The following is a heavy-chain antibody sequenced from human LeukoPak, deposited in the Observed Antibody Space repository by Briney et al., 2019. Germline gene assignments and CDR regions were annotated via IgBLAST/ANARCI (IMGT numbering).Heavy chain of an antibody. CDR2: ISYTGST. CDR1: GGSISSYY. J-gene: IGHJ5*02. CDR3: AKSGFSYGYPSWFDP. D-gene: IGHD5-18*01. V-gene: IGHV4-59*01. Sequence: SETLSLTCTVSGGSISSYYWSWIRQPPGKGLEWIGHISYTGSTDYNPSLKSRVTISVDTSRTQFSLNLNSVTAADTAVYYCAKSGFSYGYPSWFDPWGQGTLVTVSS.